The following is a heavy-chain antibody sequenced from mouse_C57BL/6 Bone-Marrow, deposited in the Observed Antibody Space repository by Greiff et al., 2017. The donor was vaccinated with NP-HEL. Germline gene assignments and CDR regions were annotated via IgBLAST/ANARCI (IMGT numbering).Heavy chain of an antibody. CDR2: IRNKANGYTT. Sequence: EVQRVESGGGLVQPGGSLSLSCAASGFTFTDYYMSWVRQPPGKALEWLGFIRNKANGYTTEYSASVKGRFTISRDNSQSILYLQMNALRAEDSATYYCARSPLEDYAMDYWGQGTSVTVSS. CDR3: ARSPLEDYAMDY. V-gene: IGHV7-3*01. CDR1: GFTFTDYY. J-gene: IGHJ4*01.